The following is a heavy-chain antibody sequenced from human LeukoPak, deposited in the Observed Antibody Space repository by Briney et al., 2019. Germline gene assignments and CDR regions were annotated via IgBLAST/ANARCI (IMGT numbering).Heavy chain of an antibody. Sequence: SETLSLTCTVSGGSISSYYWGWIRQPPGKGLEWIGSIYYSGSTYYNPSLKSRVTISVDTSKNQFSLKLSSVTAADTAVYYCATSGSMVRGVTPWYFDLWGRGTLVTVSS. V-gene: IGHV4-39*07. CDR2: IYYSGST. D-gene: IGHD3-10*01. CDR3: ATSGSMVRGVTPWYFDL. CDR1: GGSISSYY. J-gene: IGHJ2*01.